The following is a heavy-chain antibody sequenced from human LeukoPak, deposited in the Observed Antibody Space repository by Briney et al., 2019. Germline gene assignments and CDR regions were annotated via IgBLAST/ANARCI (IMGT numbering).Heavy chain of an antibody. Sequence: SETLSLTCTVSGGSISSSRYYWSWIRQPAGKGLEWIGRIYTSGSTNYNPSLKSRVTISVDTSKNQFSLKLSSVTAADTAVYYCARGVDDFWSGYPTWAGDYYYYYMDVWGKGTAVTVSS. D-gene: IGHD3-3*01. J-gene: IGHJ6*03. V-gene: IGHV4-61*02. CDR1: GGSISSSRYY. CDR3: ARGVDDFWSGYPTWAGDYYYYYMDV. CDR2: IYTSGST.